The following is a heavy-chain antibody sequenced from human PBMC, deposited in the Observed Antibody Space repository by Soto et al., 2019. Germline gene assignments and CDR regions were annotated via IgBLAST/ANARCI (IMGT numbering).Heavy chain of an antibody. CDR2: ISGSGGSR. J-gene: IGHJ6*03. CDR1: GFTFSSYA. Sequence: EVQLLESGGGLVQPGGSLRLSCAASGFTFSSYAMSWVRQAPGKGLEWVSAISGSGGSRYYADSVKGRFTISRDNSKNTLYLQMNSLRAEDTAVYYCAKDREGAYYYYYMDVWGKGTTVTVSS. D-gene: IGHD3-16*01. V-gene: IGHV3-23*01. CDR3: AKDREGAYYYYYMDV.